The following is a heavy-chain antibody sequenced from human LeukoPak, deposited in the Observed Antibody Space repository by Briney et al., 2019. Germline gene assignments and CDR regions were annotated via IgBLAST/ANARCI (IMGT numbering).Heavy chain of an antibody. CDR3: ARDMTGLDY. Sequence: PGGSLRLSCVASGFTFSDRYMTWIRQAPGKGLEWVARISDDSTYTTYADSVKGRFSISRDNAKKSLYLQMDSLRAEDTAVYYCARDMTGLDYWGPGPLVTVSS. CDR1: GFTFSDRY. J-gene: IGHJ4*02. V-gene: IGHV3-11*06. CDR2: ISDDSTYT. D-gene: IGHD3-9*01.